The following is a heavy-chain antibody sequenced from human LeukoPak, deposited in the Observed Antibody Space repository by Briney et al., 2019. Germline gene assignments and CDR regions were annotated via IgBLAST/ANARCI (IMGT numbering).Heavy chain of an antibody. J-gene: IGHJ4*02. CDR3: ARSGYSYGFGIFDY. D-gene: IGHD5-18*01. CDR1: GFTFSSYS. Sequence: GGSLRLSCAASGFTFSSYSMNWVRQAPGKGLEWVSAISGSGGSTYYADSVKGRFTISRDNAKNSLYLQMNSLRAEDTAVYYCARSGYSYGFGIFDYWGQGTLVTVSS. CDR2: ISGSGGST. V-gene: IGHV3-21*04.